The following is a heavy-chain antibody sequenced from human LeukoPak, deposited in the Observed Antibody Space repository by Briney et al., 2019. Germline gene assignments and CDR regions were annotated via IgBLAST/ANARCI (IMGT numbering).Heavy chain of an antibody. V-gene: IGHV3-66*01. Sequence: GRSLRLSCAASGFTVSSNYMSWVRQAPGKGLEWVSVIYSGGSTYYADSVKGGFTISRDNSKNTLYLQMNSLRAEDTAVYYCARGLGGSGSSGYWGQGTLVTVSS. CDR3: ARGLGGSGSSGY. D-gene: IGHD3-10*01. CDR1: GFTVSSNY. CDR2: IYSGGST. J-gene: IGHJ4*02.